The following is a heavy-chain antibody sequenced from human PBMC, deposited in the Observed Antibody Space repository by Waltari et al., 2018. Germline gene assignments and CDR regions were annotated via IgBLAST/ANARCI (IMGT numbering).Heavy chain of an antibody. CDR2: ISYDGSNK. V-gene: IGHV3-30*18. D-gene: IGHD6-6*01. CDR1: GFTFSSYG. CDR3: AKAASSIAARPGDY. Sequence: QVQLVESGGGVVQPGRSLRLSCAASGFTFSSYGMHWVRQAPGKGLEWVAVISYDGSNKYYADSVKGRFTISRDNSKNTLYLQMNSLRAEDTAVYYCAKAASSIAARPGDYWGQGTLVTVSS. J-gene: IGHJ4*02.